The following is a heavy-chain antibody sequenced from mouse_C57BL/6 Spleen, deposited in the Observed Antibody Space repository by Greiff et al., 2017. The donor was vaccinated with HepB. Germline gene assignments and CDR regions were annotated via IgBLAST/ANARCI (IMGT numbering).Heavy chain of an antibody. CDR3: AAITTVVGDYAMDY. CDR1: GFSLTSYA. CDR2: IWTGGGT. V-gene: IGHV2-9-1*01. Sequence: VQLQESGPGLVAPSQSLSITCTVSGFSLTSYAISWVRQPPGKGLEWLGVIWTGGGTNYNSALKSRLSISKDNSKSQVFLKMNSLQTDDTARYYCAAITTVVGDYAMDYWGQGTSVTVSS. D-gene: IGHD1-1*01. J-gene: IGHJ4*01.